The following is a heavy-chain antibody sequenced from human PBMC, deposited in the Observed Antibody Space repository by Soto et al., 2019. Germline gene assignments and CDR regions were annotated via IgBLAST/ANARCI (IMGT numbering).Heavy chain of an antibody. J-gene: IGHJ4*02. CDR3: ARDGKALTIFGVVLKGYFDY. D-gene: IGHD3-3*01. CDR1: GGSFSGYY. CDR2: INHSGST. V-gene: IGHV4-34*01. Sequence: SETLSLTCAVYGGSFSGYYWSWIRQPPGKGLEWIGEINHSGSTNYNPSLKSRVTISVDTSKNQFSLKLSSVTAADTAVYYCARDGKALTIFGVVLKGYFDYWGQGTLVTVSS.